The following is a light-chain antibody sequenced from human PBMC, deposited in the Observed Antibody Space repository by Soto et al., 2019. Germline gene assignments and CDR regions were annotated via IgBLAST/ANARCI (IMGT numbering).Light chain of an antibody. CDR3: QQLSNWPWT. CDR2: DAS. V-gene: IGKV3-11*01. CDR1: QSVSSY. Sequence: EIVLTQSPATLSLSPGERATLSCRASQSVSSYLAWYQQKPGQPPRLLIYDASSRATGIPATFSGRGSGTDSALTISSLEPEDFALYYCQQLSNWPWTFGQGTKVEIK. J-gene: IGKJ1*01.